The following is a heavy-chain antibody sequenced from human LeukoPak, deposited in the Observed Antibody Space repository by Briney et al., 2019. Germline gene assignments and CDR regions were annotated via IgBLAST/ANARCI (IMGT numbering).Heavy chain of an antibody. Sequence: SSETLSLTCAVYGGSFSGYYWSWIRQPPGKGLEWIGEINHSGSTSYNPSLKSRVTISVDTSKNQFSLKLSSVTAADTAVYYCARSKYSSGRRGWFDPWGQGTLVTVSS. CDR2: INHSGST. V-gene: IGHV4-34*01. D-gene: IGHD6-25*01. J-gene: IGHJ5*02. CDR3: ARSKYSSGRRGWFDP. CDR1: GGSFSGYY.